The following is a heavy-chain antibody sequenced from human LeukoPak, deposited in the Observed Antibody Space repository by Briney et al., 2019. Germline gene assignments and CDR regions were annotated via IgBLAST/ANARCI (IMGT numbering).Heavy chain of an antibody. J-gene: IGHJ4*02. CDR2: ISAYNGNT. CDR1: GYTFSSYD. V-gene: IGHV1-18*01. Sequence: GASVKVSCKASGYTFSSYDINWVRQATGQGLEWMGWISAYNGNTNYAQTLQGRVTMTTDTSTSTAYMELRSLRSDDTAVYYCARGSADFDYWGQGTLVTVSS. CDR3: ARGSADFDY.